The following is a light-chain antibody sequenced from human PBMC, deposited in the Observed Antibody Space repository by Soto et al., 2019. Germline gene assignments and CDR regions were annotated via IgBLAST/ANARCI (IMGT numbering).Light chain of an antibody. CDR2: WGS. CDR3: MQALHSPWT. CDR1: QSLLHSNGYNY. J-gene: IGKJ1*01. Sequence: SLPVTAGEPASVSCRSSQSLLHSNGYNYLDWYLQKPGQSPQLLIYWGSNRASGVPDRFSGSGSGTDFTLKISRVEAEDVGVYYCMQALHSPWTFGQGTKVEIK. V-gene: IGKV2-28*01.